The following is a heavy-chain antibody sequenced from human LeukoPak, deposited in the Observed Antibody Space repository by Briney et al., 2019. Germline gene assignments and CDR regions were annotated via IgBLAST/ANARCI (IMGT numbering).Heavy chain of an antibody. V-gene: IGHV1-2*02. CDR1: GYTFTGYY. D-gene: IGHD2-2*01. CDR3: ARVGPVVPAAMVGAFDI. Sequence: AASVKVSCKASGYTFTGYYMHWVRQAPGQGLEWMGWINPNSGGTNYAQKFQGRVTMTRDTSISTAYMELSRLRSDDTAVYYCARVGPVVPAAMVGAFDIWGQGTMVTVSS. J-gene: IGHJ3*02. CDR2: INPNSGGT.